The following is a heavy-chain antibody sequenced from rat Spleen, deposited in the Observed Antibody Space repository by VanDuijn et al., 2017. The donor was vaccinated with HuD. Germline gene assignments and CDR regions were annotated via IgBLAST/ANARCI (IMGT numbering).Heavy chain of an antibody. J-gene: IGHJ2*01. Sequence: EVQLVESDGDLVQPGRSLKLSCAASGFTSSDYYMAWVRQAPTKGLEWVATISYDGRITYYRDSVKGRFTISRDNAKNTLYLQMDSLRSEDTATYYCARHPRPLDYWGQGVMVTVSS. CDR3: ARHPRPLDY. V-gene: IGHV5-29*01. CDR1: GFTSSDYY. D-gene: IGHD3-1*01. CDR2: ISYDGRIT.